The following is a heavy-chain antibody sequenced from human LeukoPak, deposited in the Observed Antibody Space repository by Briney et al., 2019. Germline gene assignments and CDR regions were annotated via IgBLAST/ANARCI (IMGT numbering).Heavy chain of an antibody. CDR3: ARSSYYYGSGSYYTIVRAYYYYYMDV. CDR2: IYYSGST. J-gene: IGHJ6*03. V-gene: IGHV4-39*01. D-gene: IGHD3-10*01. CDR1: GGSISSSSYY. Sequence: SETLSLTCTVSGGSISSSSYYWGWIRQPPGKGPEWIGSIYYSGSTYYNPSLKSRVTISVDTSKNQFSLKLSSVTAADTAVYYCARSSYYYGSGSYYTIVRAYYYYYMDVWGKGTTVTISS.